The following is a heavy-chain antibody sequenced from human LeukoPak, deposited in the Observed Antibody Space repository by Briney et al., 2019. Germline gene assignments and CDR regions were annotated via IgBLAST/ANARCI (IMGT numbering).Heavy chain of an antibody. Sequence: PSETLSLTCAVYGGSFSGYYWSWIRQPPGKGLEWIGEINHSGSTNYNPSLKSRVTISVDTSKNQFSLKLSSVTAADTAVYYCAREGIVAAGTDYWGQGTLVTVSS. D-gene: IGHD6-13*01. V-gene: IGHV4-34*01. CDR2: INHSGST. J-gene: IGHJ4*02. CDR1: GGSFSGYY. CDR3: AREGIVAAGTDY.